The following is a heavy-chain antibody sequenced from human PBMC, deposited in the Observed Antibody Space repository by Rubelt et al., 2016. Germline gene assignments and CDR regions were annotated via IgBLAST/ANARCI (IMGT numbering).Heavy chain of an antibody. J-gene: IGHJ3*02. CDR3: AHRGTNLGAFGI. CDR1: GFSLSTSGVG. CDR2: IYWNDDK. D-gene: IGHD1-7*01. Sequence: QITLKESGPTLVKPTQTLTLTCTFSGFSLSTSGVGVGWIRQPPGKALEWFALIYWNDDKRYSPSLKSRLTITKDTSKNQVVLTMTNMEPVDTATYYCAHRGTNLGAFGIWGQGTMVTVSS. V-gene: IGHV2-5*01.